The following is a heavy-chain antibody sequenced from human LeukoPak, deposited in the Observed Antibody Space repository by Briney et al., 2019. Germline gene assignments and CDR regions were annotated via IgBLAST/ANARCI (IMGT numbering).Heavy chain of an antibody. D-gene: IGHD6-19*01. CDR3: TTDLSGWHFN. CDR1: GFAFSSYA. V-gene: IGHV3-15*01. CDR2: ISSKIDGGTT. J-gene: IGHJ4*02. Sequence: PGGSLRLSCAASGFAFSSYAMSWVRQAPGKGLEWVGRISSKIDGGTTDYAAPVKGRFTISRDNSKNMLYLQMNSLKTEDTAVYYCTTDLSGWHFNWGQGTLVTVSS.